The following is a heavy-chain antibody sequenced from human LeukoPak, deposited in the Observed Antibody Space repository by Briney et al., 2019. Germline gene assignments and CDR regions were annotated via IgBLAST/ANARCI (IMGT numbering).Heavy chain of an antibody. CDR1: GGSISSHC. CDR2: INHSGST. J-gene: IGHJ1*01. V-gene: IGHV4-34*01. Sequence: SETLSLTCTVSGGSISSHCWSWIRQPPGKGLEWIGEINHSGSTNYNPSLKSRVTISVDTSKNQFSLKLSSVTAADTAVYYCARGSGRIAVAGTKYFQHWGQGTLVTVSS. D-gene: IGHD6-19*01. CDR3: ARGSGRIAVAGTKYFQH.